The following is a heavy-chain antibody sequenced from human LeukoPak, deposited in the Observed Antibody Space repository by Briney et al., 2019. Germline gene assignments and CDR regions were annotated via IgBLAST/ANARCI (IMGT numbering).Heavy chain of an antibody. CDR1: GFTFSTYW. CDR3: VKDIGTPKYISSWTYSFHY. J-gene: IGHJ4*02. Sequence: PGGSLRLSCAASGFTFSTYWMHWVRQSPGKGLVWVSRINMDGTTISYAGSVEGRFTISRDNAKNSLYLQMNSLRAEDTALYYCVKDIGTPKYISSWTYSFHYWGQGTLVTVSS. V-gene: IGHV3-74*01. D-gene: IGHD6-13*01. CDR2: INMDGTTI.